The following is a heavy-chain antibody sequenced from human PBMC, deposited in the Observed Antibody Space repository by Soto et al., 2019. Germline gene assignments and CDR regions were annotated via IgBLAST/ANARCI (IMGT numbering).Heavy chain of an antibody. J-gene: IGHJ4*02. Sequence: GESLKISCKGSGYSFTNYWITWVRQMPGEGLEWMGRIDPSDSYTNYSPSFQGHVTISADRSISTAYLQWSSLKASDTAMYYCARHYSSSSSPLDYWGQGTLVTVSS. CDR2: IDPSDSYT. V-gene: IGHV5-10-1*01. CDR3: ARHYSSSSSPLDY. D-gene: IGHD6-6*01. CDR1: GYSFTNYW.